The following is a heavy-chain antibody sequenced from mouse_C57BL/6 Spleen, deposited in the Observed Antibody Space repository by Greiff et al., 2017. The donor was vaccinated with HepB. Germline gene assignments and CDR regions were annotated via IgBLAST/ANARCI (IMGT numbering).Heavy chain of an antibody. CDR3: HITTVVATDY. CDR2: IDPENGDT. CDR1: GFNIKDDY. D-gene: IGHD1-1*01. Sequence: EVQLKQSGAELVRPGASVKLSCTASGFNIKDDYMHWVKQRPEQGLEWIGWIDPENGDTEYASKFQGKATITADTSSNTAYLQLSSLTSEDTAVYYCHITTVVATDYWGQGTTLTVSS. V-gene: IGHV14-4*01. J-gene: IGHJ2*01.